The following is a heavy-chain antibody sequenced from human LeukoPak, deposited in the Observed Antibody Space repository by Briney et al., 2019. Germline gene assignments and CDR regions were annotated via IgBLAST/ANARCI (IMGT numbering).Heavy chain of an antibody. D-gene: IGHD4-17*01. CDR1: GGSISSSSYY. Sequence: PSETLSLTCTVSGGSISSSSYYWGWIRQPPGKGLEWIGSIYYSGSTYYNPSLKSRVTISVDTSKNQFSLKLSSVTAADTAVYYCARGPTGYGDYFYYYGMDVWGQGTAVTVSS. CDR3: ARGPTGYGDYFYYYGMDV. V-gene: IGHV4-39*07. CDR2: IYYSGST. J-gene: IGHJ6*02.